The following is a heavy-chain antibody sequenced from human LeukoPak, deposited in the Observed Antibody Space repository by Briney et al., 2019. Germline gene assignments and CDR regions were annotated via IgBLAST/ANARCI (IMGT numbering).Heavy chain of an antibody. Sequence: GGSLRLSCAASGFTVSDNYMSWVRQAPGKGLEWVSLMHSGGDTYYADSVKGRFTISRDISKNTLYLQMNSLRAEDTAVYYCAKIGGNVVYWGQGTLVTVSS. J-gene: IGHJ4*02. CDR3: AKIGGNVVY. D-gene: IGHD4-23*01. V-gene: IGHV3-66*01. CDR2: MHSGGDT. CDR1: GFTVSDNY.